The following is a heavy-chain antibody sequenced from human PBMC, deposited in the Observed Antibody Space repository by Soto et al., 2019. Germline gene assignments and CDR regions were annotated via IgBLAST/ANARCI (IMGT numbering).Heavy chain of an antibody. J-gene: IGHJ6*02. Sequence: QVQLVQSGTEVKRPGDSVKVSCKASGYTFTGCYVHWVRQAPGQGLEWMGWINPNSGDTYLAQRFQGRVTMNRDTSIGTAYMEPRGLTSDDTADYYCAKGGAIVAAGTRVYLYNAMDVWGQGTTVTVSS. CDR1: GYTFTGCY. CDR3: AKGGAIVAAGTRVYLYNAMDV. D-gene: IGHD1-26*01. CDR2: INPNSGDT. V-gene: IGHV1-2*02.